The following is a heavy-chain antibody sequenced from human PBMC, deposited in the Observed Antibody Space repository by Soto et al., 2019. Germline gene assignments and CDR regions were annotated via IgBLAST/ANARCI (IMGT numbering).Heavy chain of an antibody. CDR1: GFTFSSYG. CDR3: VRDFMITFGGVDAYYFDY. V-gene: IGHV3-33*01. D-gene: IGHD3-16*01. CDR2: IWYDGSNK. J-gene: IGHJ4*02. Sequence: PGGSLRLSCAASGFTFSSYGMHWVRQAPGKGLEWVAVIWYDGSNKYYADSVKGRFTISRDNSKNTLNLKMNSQKTEDTAVFYCVRDFMITFGGVDAYYFDYWGQGTLVTVSS.